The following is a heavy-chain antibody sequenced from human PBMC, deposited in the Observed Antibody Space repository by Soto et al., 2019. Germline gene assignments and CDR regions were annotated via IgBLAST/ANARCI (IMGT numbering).Heavy chain of an antibody. V-gene: IGHV3-72*01. CDR2: SRDKSKSYTT. J-gene: IGHJ4*02. Sequence: EVQLVESGGGLVQPGGSLRLSCTASGFAFSDHYMDWVRQAPGKGLEWVGRSRDKSKSYTTEYAASVRGRFIISRDDSKSSTYLQMNSLKIEATAVYYCARILREASDLLRYFDLWGQGTLVAVSS. CDR1: GFAFSDHY. D-gene: IGHD2-15*01. CDR3: ARILREASDLLRYFDL.